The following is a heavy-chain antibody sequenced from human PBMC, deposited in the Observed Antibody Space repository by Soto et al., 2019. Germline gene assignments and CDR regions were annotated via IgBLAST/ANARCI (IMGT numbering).Heavy chain of an antibody. J-gene: IGHJ4*02. CDR1: GGTFSSYA. Sequence: QVQLVQSGAEVKKPGSSVKVSCKASGGTFSSYAISWVRQAPGQGLEWMGGIIPIFGTANYAQKFQGRVTITADESSSTAYMELSSLRSEDTAVYYCAARAYYDSSAYYASGGYDYWGQGTLVTVSS. V-gene: IGHV1-69*01. CDR3: AARAYYDSSAYYASGGYDY. D-gene: IGHD3-22*01. CDR2: IIPIFGTA.